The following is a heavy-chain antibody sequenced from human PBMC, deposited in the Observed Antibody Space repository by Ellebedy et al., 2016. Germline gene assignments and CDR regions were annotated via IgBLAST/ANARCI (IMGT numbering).Heavy chain of an antibody. CDR2: VSYDGSNK. V-gene: IGHV3-30*09. CDR1: GFTFSSYA. CDR3: ARDRNSSSWYGGF. J-gene: IGHJ4*02. D-gene: IGHD6-13*01. Sequence: GESLKISCAASGFTFSSYALHWVRQAPAKGLEWVAVVSYDGSNKYYADSVKGRFAISRDNSKNTLYLQMNRLRAEDTAVYYCARDRNSSSWYGGFWGQGTLVTGSS.